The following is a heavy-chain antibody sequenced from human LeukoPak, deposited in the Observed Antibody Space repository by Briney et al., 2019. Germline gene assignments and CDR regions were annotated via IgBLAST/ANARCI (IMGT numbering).Heavy chain of an antibody. D-gene: IGHD3-3*01. V-gene: IGHV3-23*01. CDR1: GFTFSSYA. Sequence: GGSLRLSCAASGFTFSSYAMSWVRQAPGKGREWVSAISGSGGSTYYADSGKGRFTISRDNSKNTLYLQMNSLRAEDTAVYYCAKGSARLLRFLEWLQAPFDYWGQGTLVTVSS. CDR3: AKGSARLLRFLEWLQAPFDY. CDR2: ISGSGGST. J-gene: IGHJ4*02.